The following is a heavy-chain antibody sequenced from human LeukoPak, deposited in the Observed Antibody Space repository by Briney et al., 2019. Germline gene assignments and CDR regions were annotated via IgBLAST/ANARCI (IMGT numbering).Heavy chain of an antibody. CDR1: GFTFSRYW. V-gene: IGHV3-7*01. J-gene: IGHJ4*02. D-gene: IGHD6-19*01. Sequence: GGPLRLSCVASGFTFSRYWMSWVRRAPGKGLEWVAKIKQDGSGEYYLDSVKGRFTISRDNAKNSLYLQMNSLRADDTAVYFCTTGYSSGWYNEGNYWGQGTLVTVSS. CDR2: IKQDGSGE. CDR3: TTGYSSGWYNEGNY.